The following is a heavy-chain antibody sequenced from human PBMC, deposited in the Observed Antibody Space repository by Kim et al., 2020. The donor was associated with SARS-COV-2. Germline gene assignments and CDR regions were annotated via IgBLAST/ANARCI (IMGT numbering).Heavy chain of an antibody. CDR3: VRDLKLHWGPFFDT. Sequence: SQTLSLTCAISGDSVSNHSSTWDWIRQSPSRGLEWLGRAFYRDKWVFRSPLSVKGRVTISPDTSANEFSLHLTSVTPDDTAVYYCVRDLKLHWGPFFDTW. V-gene: IGHV6-1*01. CDR2: AFYRDKWVF. D-gene: IGHD1-7*01. CDR1: GDSVSNHSST. J-gene: IGHJ4*01.